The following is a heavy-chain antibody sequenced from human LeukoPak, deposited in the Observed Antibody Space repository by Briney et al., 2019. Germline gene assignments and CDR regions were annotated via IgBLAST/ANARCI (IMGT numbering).Heavy chain of an antibody. CDR2: ISAYNGNT. Sequence: ASVKVSCKASGYTFTSYGISWVRQAPGQGLEWMGWISAYNGNTNYAQKFQGRVTMTRNTSISTAYMELSSLRSEDTAVYYCARGDRIDYWGQGTLVTVSS. CDR3: ARGDRIDY. CDR1: GYTFTSYG. J-gene: IGHJ4*02. V-gene: IGHV1-18*01.